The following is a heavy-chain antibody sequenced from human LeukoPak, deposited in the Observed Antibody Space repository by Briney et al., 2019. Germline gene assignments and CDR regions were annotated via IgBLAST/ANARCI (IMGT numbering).Heavy chain of an antibody. J-gene: IGHJ4*02. CDR3: ARGGGIAAAGTAGLYYFDY. CDR1: GFTFSSYD. CDR2: IGTAGDT. V-gene: IGHV3-13*01. D-gene: IGHD6-13*01. Sequence: GGSLRLSCAASGFTFSSYDMHWVRQATGKGLEWVSAIGTAGDTYYPGSVKGRFTISRENAKNSLYLQKNSLRAEDTAVYYCARGGGIAAAGTAGLYYFDYWGQGTLVTVSS.